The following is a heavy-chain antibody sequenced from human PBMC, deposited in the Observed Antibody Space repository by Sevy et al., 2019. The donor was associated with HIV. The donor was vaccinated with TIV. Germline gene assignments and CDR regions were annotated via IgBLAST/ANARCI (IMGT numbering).Heavy chain of an antibody. D-gene: IGHD3-16*01. V-gene: IGHV3-74*01. J-gene: IGHJ4*02. CDR1: GFTFSAYW. CDR2: INGDGIIT. CDR3: ARTVYYEKNDKTTTFYRNFDF. Sequence: GGSLRLSCAASGFTFSAYWMHWVRQAPGKGLVWISRINGDGIITSYADSVKGRFIISRDNTRNTLYLQMNSLRAEDTALYYCARTVYYEKNDKTTTFYRNFDFWGQGTLVTVSS.